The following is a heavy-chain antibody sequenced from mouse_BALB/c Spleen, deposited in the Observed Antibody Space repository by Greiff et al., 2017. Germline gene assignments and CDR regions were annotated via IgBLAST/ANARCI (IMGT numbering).Heavy chain of an antibody. V-gene: IGHV1-14*01. J-gene: IGHJ4*01. Sequence: EVKLVESGPELVKPGASVKMSCKASGYTFTSYVMHWVKQKPGQGLEWIGYINPYNDGTKYNEKFKGKATLTSDKSSSTAYMELSSLTSEDSAVYYCARGGGYGGYAMDYWGQGTSVTVSS. D-gene: IGHD2-2*01. CDR2: INPYNDGT. CDR3: ARGGGYGGYAMDY. CDR1: GYTFTSYV.